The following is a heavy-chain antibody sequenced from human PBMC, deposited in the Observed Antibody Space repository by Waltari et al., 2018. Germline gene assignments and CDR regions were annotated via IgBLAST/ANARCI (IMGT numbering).Heavy chain of an antibody. CDR3: ALGYYDSSGYYPLHY. J-gene: IGHJ4*02. V-gene: IGHV1-8*03. D-gene: IGHD3-22*01. CDR1: GYTFTSYD. Sequence: QVQLVQSGAEVKKPGASVKVSCKASGYTFTSYDINWVRQATGQGLEWMGWMNPNSGNTGYAKKCQGRVTITRNTSISTAYMELSSLRSEDTAVYYCALGYYDSSGYYPLHYWGQGTLVTVSS. CDR2: MNPNSGNT.